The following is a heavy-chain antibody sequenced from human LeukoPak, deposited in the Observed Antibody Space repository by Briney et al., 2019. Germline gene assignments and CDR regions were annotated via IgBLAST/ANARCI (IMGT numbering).Heavy chain of an antibody. CDR1: GFTFSSYA. V-gene: IGHV3-21*01. CDR3: SRNTQQGGDI. CDR2: ISSSSSYI. Sequence: GGSLRLSCAASGFTFSSYAMSWVRQAPGKGLEWVSSISSSSSYIYYADSVKGRFTISRDNAKNSLYLQMNSLRAEDTAVYYCSRNTQQGGDIWGQGTMVTVSS. D-gene: IGHD6-13*01. J-gene: IGHJ3*02.